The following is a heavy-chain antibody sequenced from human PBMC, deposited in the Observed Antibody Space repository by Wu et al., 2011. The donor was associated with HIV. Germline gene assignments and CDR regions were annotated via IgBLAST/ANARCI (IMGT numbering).Heavy chain of an antibody. CDR2: ISIYKGYT. J-gene: IGHJ3*01. D-gene: IGHD4/OR15-4a*01. CDR1: GYIFTGYY. CDR3: ARDYCANNTCFRHGDVFDV. Sequence: QVQLVQSGAEVKKPGASVKVSCKASGYIFTGYYMHWVRQAPGQGLEWMGWISIYKGYTNYAQKVWGRVTMTADTSTNTAYMDLKRLTSNDTAMYFCARDYCANNTCFRHGDVFDVWGQGQWSPSLQ. V-gene: IGHV1-18*04.